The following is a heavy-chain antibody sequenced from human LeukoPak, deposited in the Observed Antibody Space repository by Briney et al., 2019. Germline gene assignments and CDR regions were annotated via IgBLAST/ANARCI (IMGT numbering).Heavy chain of an antibody. V-gene: IGHV4-34*01. J-gene: IGHJ4*02. CDR2: INHSGST. D-gene: IGHD3-16*02. Sequence: SETLSLTCAVYGGSFSGYYWSWIRQPPGKGLEWIGEINHSGSTNYNPSLKSRVTISVDTSKNQFSLKLSSVTAADTAVYYCARGGYGDYVWGSYRRYFDYWGQGTLVTVSS. CDR3: ARGGYGDYVWGSYRRYFDY. CDR1: GGSFSGYY.